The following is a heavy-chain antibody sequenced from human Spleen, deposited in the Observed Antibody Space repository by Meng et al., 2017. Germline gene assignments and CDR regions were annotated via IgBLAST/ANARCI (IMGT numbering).Heavy chain of an antibody. V-gene: IGHV3-53*05. Sequence: GESLKISCAASGFTVSNNYMTWVRQAPGKGLEWVSVIYSGGNTYYADSVKGRFTISRDSSKNTLYLEMNRLRVEDTAVYYCARESSSWYSFDYWGQGTLVTVSS. CDR3: ARESSSWYSFDY. CDR1: GFTVSNNY. D-gene: IGHD6-13*01. CDR2: IYSGGNT. J-gene: IGHJ4*02.